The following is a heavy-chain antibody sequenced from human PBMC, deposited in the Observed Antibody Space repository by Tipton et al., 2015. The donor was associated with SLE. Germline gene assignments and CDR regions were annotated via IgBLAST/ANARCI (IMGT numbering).Heavy chain of an antibody. V-gene: IGHV1-69*18. CDR1: GGTFSSYA. CDR2: IIPIFGTA. Sequence: QLVQSGAEVKKPGSSVKVSCKASGGTFSSYAISWVRHAPGQGLEWMGRIIPIFGTANYAQKFQGRVTITADESTSTAYMELSSLRFEDTAVYYCARVDGYNWFADAFDIWGQGTVVTGAS. J-gene: IGHJ3*02. D-gene: IGHD5-24*01. CDR3: ARVDGYNWFADAFDI.